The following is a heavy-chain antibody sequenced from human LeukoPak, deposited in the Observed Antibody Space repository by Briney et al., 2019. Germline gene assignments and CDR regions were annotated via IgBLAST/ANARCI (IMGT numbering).Heavy chain of an antibody. J-gene: IGHJ3*02. V-gene: IGHV1-2*02. CDR2: INPNSGGT. Sequence: ASVKVSCKASGYTFTGYYMHWVRQAPGQGLEWMGWINPNSGGTNYAQKFQGRVTMTRDTSISTAYMELSRLRSDDTAVYYCARFYYDSSGPDAFDIWGQGTMVTVSS. CDR1: GYTFTGYY. CDR3: ARFYYDSSGPDAFDI. D-gene: IGHD3-22*01.